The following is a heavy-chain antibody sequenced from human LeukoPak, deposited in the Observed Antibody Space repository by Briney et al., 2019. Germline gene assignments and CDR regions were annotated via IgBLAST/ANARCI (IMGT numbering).Heavy chain of an antibody. CDR1: GYTFTSCG. CDR2: ISAYNGNT. Sequence: ASVRVSCKASGYTFTSCGISWVRQAPGQGLEWMGWISAYNGNTNYAQKLQGRVTMTTDTSTSTAYMELRSLRSDDTAVYYCARQQAAAAGTGEFDYWGQGTLVTVSS. J-gene: IGHJ4*02. CDR3: ARQQAAAAGTGEFDY. D-gene: IGHD6-13*01. V-gene: IGHV1-18*01.